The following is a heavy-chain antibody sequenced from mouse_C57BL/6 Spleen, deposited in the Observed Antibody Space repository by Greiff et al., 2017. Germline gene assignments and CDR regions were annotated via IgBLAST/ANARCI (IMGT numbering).Heavy chain of an antibody. Sequence: VQLQQPGAELVKPGASVKLSCKASGYNFTSYWMQWVKQRPGQGLEWIGEIDPSDRYTNYNQKFKGKAPLTVDTSSSTAYMQLSSLTSEDSAVYYCANWDGDYWGQGTTLTVSS. J-gene: IGHJ2*01. V-gene: IGHV1-50*01. CDR1: GYNFTSYW. CDR2: IDPSDRYT. CDR3: ANWDGDY. D-gene: IGHD4-1*01.